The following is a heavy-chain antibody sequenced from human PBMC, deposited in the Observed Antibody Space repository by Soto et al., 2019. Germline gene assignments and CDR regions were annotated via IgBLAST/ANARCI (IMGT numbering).Heavy chain of an antibody. CDR1: GFTFSSFH. J-gene: IGHJ6*03. CDR2: ISRNSNYI. V-gene: IGHV3-21*01. CDR3: ARVFGVSSRPRGYYYYYMDV. Sequence: EVQLVESGGGLVKPGGSLRLSCAASGFTFSSFHMNWVRQAPGEGLEWVSSISRNSNYIYYADSVKGRFTISRDNAENYLFLQMNSLRAEDTAVYYCARVFGVSSRPRGYYYYYMDVWGIGTTVTVSS. D-gene: IGHD3-3*01.